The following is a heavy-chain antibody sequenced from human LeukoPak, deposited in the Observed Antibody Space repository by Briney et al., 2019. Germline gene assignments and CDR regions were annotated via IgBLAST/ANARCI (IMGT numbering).Heavy chain of an antibody. D-gene: IGHD3-22*01. CDR1: GYKFTNYG. Sequence: SVKVSCKASGYKFTNYGISWVRQAPGQGLEWMGGIIPIFGTANYAQKFQGRVTITADKSTSTAYMELSSLRSEDTAVYYCAREDGVTMMDYWGQGTLVTVSS. V-gene: IGHV1-69*06. CDR3: AREDGVTMMDY. J-gene: IGHJ4*02. CDR2: IIPIFGTA.